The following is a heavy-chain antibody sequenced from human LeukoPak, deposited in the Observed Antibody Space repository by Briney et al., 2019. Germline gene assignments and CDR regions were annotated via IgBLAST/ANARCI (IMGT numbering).Heavy chain of an antibody. V-gene: IGHV4-30-2*01. J-gene: IGHJ4*02. CDR1: GGSIGSGDYS. CDR2: IYHSGST. Sequence: SQTLSLTCAVSGGSIGSGDYSWSWIRQPPGTGLEWIGYIYHSGSTLYNPSLKSRVTISIDRSKNQFSLRLSSVTAADTAVYYCAADYGSGSYRFDYWGQGTLVTVSS. D-gene: IGHD3-10*01. CDR3: AADYGSGSYRFDY.